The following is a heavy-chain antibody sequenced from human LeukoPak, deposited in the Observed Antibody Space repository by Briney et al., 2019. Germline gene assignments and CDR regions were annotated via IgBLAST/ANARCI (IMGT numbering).Heavy chain of an antibody. J-gene: IGHJ6*02. CDR1: GFTFSSYS. V-gene: IGHV3-21*01. CDR3: ARDRNYLAPSYYYYGMDV. Sequence: GSLRLSCAASGFTFSSYSMNWVRQAPGKGLEWVSSISCSSSYIYYADSLKGRFTISRDNSKNSLYLQMNSLRAEDTAVYYCARDRNYLAPSYYYYGMDVWGQGTTVTVSS. CDR2: ISCSSSYI. D-gene: IGHD3-10*01.